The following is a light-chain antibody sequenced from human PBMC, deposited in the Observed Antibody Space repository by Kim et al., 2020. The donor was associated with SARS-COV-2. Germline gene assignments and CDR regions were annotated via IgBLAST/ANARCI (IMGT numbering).Light chain of an antibody. CDR1: SSDVGGYNS. CDR2: EVS. CDR3: SSYAGKV. Sequence: SPGQSVTLSRAGTSSDVGGYNSVTWYQQHPGKAPKLMIYEVSKRPSGVPDRVSGSKSGNTASLTVSGLQAEDEADDYCSSYAGKVFGTGTKVTVL. V-gene: IGLV2-8*01. J-gene: IGLJ1*01.